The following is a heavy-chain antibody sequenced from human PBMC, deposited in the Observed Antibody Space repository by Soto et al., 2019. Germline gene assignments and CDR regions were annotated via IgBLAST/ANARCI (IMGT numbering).Heavy chain of an antibody. Sequence: EVQLVESGGGLVQPGGSLRLSCAASGFTVSSNYMSWVRQAPGKGLEWVSVIYSGGSTYYADSVKGRFTISRDNSKNTLYLQMNSLRAEDTAVYYCARYLCSGDCYLDYWGQGTLVTVSS. CDR2: IYSGGST. CDR3: ARYLCSGDCYLDY. D-gene: IGHD2-21*01. J-gene: IGHJ4*02. CDR1: GFTVSSNY. V-gene: IGHV3-66*01.